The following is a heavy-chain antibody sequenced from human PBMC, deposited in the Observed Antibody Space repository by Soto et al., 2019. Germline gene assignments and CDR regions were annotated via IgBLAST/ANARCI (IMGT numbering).Heavy chain of an antibody. V-gene: IGHV3-30*18. CDR2: ISSDESDK. Sequence: QVQLVESGGGVVQPGRSLRLSCAASRFTFRSYVMHWVRQAPGKGLEWVALISSDESDKYYADSVRGRFTISRDNSKNTLYLEMNSLRSEDTAVYYCAKHRGTHRNYWGQGTLVSVSS. J-gene: IGHJ4*02. CDR3: AKHRGTHRNY. CDR1: RFTFRSYV.